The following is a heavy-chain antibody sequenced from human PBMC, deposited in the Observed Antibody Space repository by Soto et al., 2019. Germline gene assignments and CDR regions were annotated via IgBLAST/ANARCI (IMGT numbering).Heavy chain of an antibody. V-gene: IGHV4-31*03. J-gene: IGHJ4*02. CDR1: GGSISSGGYY. CDR3: ARVGRGDYIWGSYRPFDY. D-gene: IGHD3-16*02. CDR2: IYYSGST. Sequence: QVQLQESGPGLVKPSQTLSLTCTVSGGSISSGGYYWSWIRQHPGKGLEWIGYIYYSGSTYYNPSLKSRVTIEVCTPKTPFSLKLSSVTAADTAVYYCARVGRGDYIWGSYRPFDYWGQGTLVTVSS.